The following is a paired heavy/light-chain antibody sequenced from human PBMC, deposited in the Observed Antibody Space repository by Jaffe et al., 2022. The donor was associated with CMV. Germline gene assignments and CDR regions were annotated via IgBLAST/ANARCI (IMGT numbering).Heavy chain of an antibody. J-gene: IGHJ4*02. CDR1: GHTFTAYY. CDR2: MNPNTGAT. D-gene: IGHD1-26*01. V-gene: IGHV1-2*02. Sequence: QVQLVQSAAEVKKPGASVKVSCKTSGHTFTAYYVHWVRQAPGQGLEWMGWMNPNTGATNYAQKFQGRVAMTRDTSTNTAYMELRTLSSDDTAVYYCATDGDGGSYEDYWGQGTLVTVSS. CDR3: ATDGDGGSYEDY.
Light chain of an antibody. CDR3: QQYRTTPLT. V-gene: IGKV4-1*01. J-gene: IGKJ4*01. Sequence: DNVMTQSPDSLAVSLGERATIHCRSSQSVFYSYNNKNFLAWYQQKSGQPPKLLIYWASTRESGVPDRFSGSGSGTDFTLTINSLQPEDVAVYYCQQYRTTPLTFGGGTKVEIK. CDR1: QSVFYSYNNKNF. CDR2: WAS.